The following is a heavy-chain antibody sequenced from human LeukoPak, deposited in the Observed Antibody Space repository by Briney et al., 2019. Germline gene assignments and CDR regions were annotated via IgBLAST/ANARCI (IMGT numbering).Heavy chain of an antibody. CDR1: GDSVPSNSAA. V-gene: IGHV6-1*01. D-gene: IGHD1-26*01. Sequence: TSQTLSLTCAISGDSVPSNSAAWSWIRQSPSRGPEWLGRTYYRSKWYNDYAVSVKSRITINPDTSKNQFSLQLNSVTPEDTAVYYCARGVVGVTTVFDYWGQGTLVTVSS. J-gene: IGHJ4*02. CDR3: ARGVVGVTTVFDY. CDR2: TYYRSKWYN.